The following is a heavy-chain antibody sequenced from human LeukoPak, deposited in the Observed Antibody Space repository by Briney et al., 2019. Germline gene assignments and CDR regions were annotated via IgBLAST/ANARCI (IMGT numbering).Heavy chain of an antibody. CDR2: IYYIGST. CDR3: AGGVTMVRGVIAPFPF. J-gene: IGHJ4*02. CDR1: GGSISSYY. D-gene: IGHD3-10*01. Sequence: SETLSLTSPVSGGSISSYYWSWIRQPPGEGLEWIGYIYYIGSTNYNPSFKSRFPISVDTSKNHISMKVSSVTGADTAVYYCAGGVTMVRGVIAPFPFWGQGTLVTVSS. V-gene: IGHV4-59*08.